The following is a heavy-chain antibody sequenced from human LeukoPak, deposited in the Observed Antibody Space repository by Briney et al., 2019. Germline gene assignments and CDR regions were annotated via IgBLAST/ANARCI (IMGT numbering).Heavy chain of an antibody. D-gene: IGHD6-13*01. CDR2: INPSGGST. CDR1: GYTFTSYY. V-gene: IGHV1-46*01. J-gene: IGHJ4*02. Sequence: ASVKVSCKASGYTFTSYYMHWVRQAPGQGLEWMGMINPSGGSTSYAQKFQGRVTMTRDTSTSTVYMELSSLRSEDTAVYYCARDSSSWGFDYWGQGTLVTVSS. CDR3: ARDSSSWGFDY.